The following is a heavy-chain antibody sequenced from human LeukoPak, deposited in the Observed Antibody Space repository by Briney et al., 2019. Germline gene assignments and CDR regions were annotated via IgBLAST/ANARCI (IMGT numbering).Heavy chain of an antibody. D-gene: IGHD6-19*01. V-gene: IGHV4-39*07. Sequence: PSETLSLTCTVSGDSFSSVTDYWAWIRQPPGTGLEWIASVDYSGGTYYNPSLESRVAISADMSKNQFSLKLTSVTGADTAVYYCAGERGEEYSSGWYKTNYFDNWGQGIRVTVSS. CDR2: VDYSGGT. J-gene: IGHJ4*02. CDR1: GDSFSSVTDY. CDR3: AGERGEEYSSGWYKTNYFDN.